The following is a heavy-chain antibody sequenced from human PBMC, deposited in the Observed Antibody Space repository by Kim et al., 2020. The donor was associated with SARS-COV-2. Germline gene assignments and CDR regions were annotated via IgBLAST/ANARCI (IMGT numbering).Heavy chain of an antibody. D-gene: IGHD3-10*01. CDR3: ASGADYYGSPKPFDY. Sequence: DSVKDRCTVSRANAKNSLYLRMNSQGAEDTAVYYCASGADYYGSPKPFDYWGQGTLVTVSS. V-gene: IGHV3-21*01. J-gene: IGHJ4*02.